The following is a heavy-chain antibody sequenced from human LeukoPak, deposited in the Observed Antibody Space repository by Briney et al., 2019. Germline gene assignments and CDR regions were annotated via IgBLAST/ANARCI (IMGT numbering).Heavy chain of an antibody. CDR1: GFTFSSYA. CDR3: ARASGSYWAGIGY. J-gene: IGHJ4*02. Sequence: GRSLRLSCAASGFTFSSYAMHWVRQAPGKGLGWVAVISYDGSNKYYADSVKGRFTIYRDNSKNTLYLQMNSLRAEDTAVYYCARASGSYWAGIGYWGQGTLVTVSS. D-gene: IGHD1-26*01. CDR2: ISYDGSNK. V-gene: IGHV3-30-3*01.